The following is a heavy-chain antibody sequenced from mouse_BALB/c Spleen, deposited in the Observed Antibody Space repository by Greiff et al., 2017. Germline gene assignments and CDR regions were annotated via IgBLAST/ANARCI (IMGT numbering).Heavy chain of an antibody. CDR3: ARAHYGSSYDYAMDY. CDR2: IYPGSGNT. J-gene: IGHJ4*01. Sequence: QVQLQQSGAELARPGASVKLSCTASGYTFTDYYIDWVSQRTGQGLEWLGEIYPGSGNTYYKEKFKGKATLTADKSSSTAYMQLSSLTSEDSAVYFCARAHYGSSYDYAMDYWGQGSSVTVSS. V-gene: IGHV1-77*01. CDR1: GYTFTDYY. D-gene: IGHD1-1*01.